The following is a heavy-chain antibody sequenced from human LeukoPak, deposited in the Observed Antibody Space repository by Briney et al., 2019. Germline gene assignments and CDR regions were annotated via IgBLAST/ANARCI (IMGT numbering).Heavy chain of an antibody. CDR3: AKVLSGLRYFDWLSDAFDI. D-gene: IGHD3-9*01. J-gene: IGHJ3*02. V-gene: IGHV3-30*18. CDR1: GFTFSSYG. Sequence: GRSLRLSCAASGFTFSSYGMHWVRQAPGKGLEWVAVISYDGSNKYYAHSVKGRFTISRDNSKNTLYLQMNSLRAEDTAVYYCAKVLSGLRYFDWLSDAFDIWGQGTMVTASS. CDR2: ISYDGSNK.